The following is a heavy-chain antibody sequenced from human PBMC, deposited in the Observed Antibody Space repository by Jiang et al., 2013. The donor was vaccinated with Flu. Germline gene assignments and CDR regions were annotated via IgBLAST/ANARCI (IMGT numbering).Heavy chain of an antibody. CDR3: ATKYSGYDWSYDAFDI. CDR1: GFTFSSYA. Sequence: QLVESGGSLVKPGESLRLSCAASGFTFSSYAISWVRQTPGKGLEWVSAISGSGDTTDYAKSVKGRFTISRDNSKNTLYLQMNSLRAEDTAVYYCATKYSGYDWSYDAFDIWGQGTMVTVSS. D-gene: IGHD5-12*01. J-gene: IGHJ3*02. V-gene: IGHV3-23*04. CDR2: ISGSGDTT.